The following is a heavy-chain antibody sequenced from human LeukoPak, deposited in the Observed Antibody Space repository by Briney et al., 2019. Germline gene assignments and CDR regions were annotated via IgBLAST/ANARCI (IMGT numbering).Heavy chain of an antibody. V-gene: IGHV1-8*01. CDR1: GYTFTSYD. D-gene: IGHD2-2*01. CDR3: ARGPRVVVRFFSAGMTYYFDY. J-gene: IGHJ4*02. Sequence: ASVKVSCKASGYTFTSYDINWVRQATGQGLEWMGWMNPNSGNTGYAQKFQGRVTMTRNTSISTAYMELSSLRSEDTAVYYCARGPRVVVRFFSAGMTYYFDYWGQGTLVTVSS. CDR2: MNPNSGNT.